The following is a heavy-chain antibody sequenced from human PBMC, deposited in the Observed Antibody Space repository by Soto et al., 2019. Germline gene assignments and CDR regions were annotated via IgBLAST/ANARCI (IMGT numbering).Heavy chain of an antibody. CDR2: ISYDGSNK. V-gene: IGHV3-30*18. CDR1: GFTFSSYG. Sequence: QVQLVESGGGVVQPGRSLRLSCAASGFTFSSYGMHWVRQAPGKGLEWVAVISYDGSNKYYADSVKGRFTISRDNSKNTLYLQMNSLRAEDTAVYYCAKWDSSPLGFDPWGQGTLVTVSS. CDR3: AKWDSSPLGFDP. D-gene: IGHD6-13*01. J-gene: IGHJ5*02.